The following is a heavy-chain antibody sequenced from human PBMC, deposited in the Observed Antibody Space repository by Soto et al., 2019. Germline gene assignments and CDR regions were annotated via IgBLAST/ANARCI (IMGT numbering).Heavy chain of an antibody. J-gene: IGHJ3*02. CDR2: INHSGST. CDR3: ARASRLLIWFGDYAFDI. V-gene: IGHV4-34*01. D-gene: IGHD3-10*01. Sequence: ASETLSLTYAVSGGTFSGYYWRGIRPPPGKGLEWIGEINHSGSTNYNPSLKSRVTISVDTSKNQFSLKLSSVTAADTAVYYCARASRLLIWFGDYAFDIWGQGTMVT. CDR1: GGTFSGYY.